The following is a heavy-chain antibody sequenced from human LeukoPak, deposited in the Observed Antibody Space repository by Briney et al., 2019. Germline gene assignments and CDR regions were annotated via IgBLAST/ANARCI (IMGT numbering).Heavy chain of an antibody. V-gene: IGHV3-23*01. CDR1: GFTFNNYA. Sequence: PGGSLRLSCSASGFTFNNYAMTWVRQAPGKGLEWVSVISGSGGNTAYAKSVKGRSTVSRDNSKSTLYLQMNSLRVEDTAVYYCAKGPTPYVWGSYPDFWGQGTLVTVSS. CDR3: AKGPTPYVWGSYPDF. CDR2: ISGSGGNT. J-gene: IGHJ4*02. D-gene: IGHD3-16*02.